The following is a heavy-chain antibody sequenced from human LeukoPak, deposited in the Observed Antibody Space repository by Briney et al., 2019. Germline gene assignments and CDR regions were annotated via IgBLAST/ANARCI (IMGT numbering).Heavy chain of an antibody. J-gene: IGHJ5*02. CDR2: INHSGST. Sequence: SETLSLTCAVYGGSFSGYYWSWIRQPPGKGLEWIGEINHSGSTNYNPSLKSRVTISVDTSKNQFSLKLSSVTAADTAVYYCARGAVLLWFGELSNNWFDPWGQGTLVTVSS. CDR3: ARGAVLLWFGELSNNWFDP. V-gene: IGHV4-34*01. CDR1: GGSFSGYY. D-gene: IGHD3-10*01.